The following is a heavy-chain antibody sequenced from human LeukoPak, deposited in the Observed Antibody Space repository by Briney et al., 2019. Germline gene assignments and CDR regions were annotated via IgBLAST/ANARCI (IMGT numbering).Heavy chain of an antibody. CDR3: TRSTGSGWYISSHDY. CDR2: ISYDGTKE. V-gene: IGHV3-30*04. J-gene: IGHJ4*02. CDR1: GFTFSSYA. Sequence: PGGPLRLSCAASGFTFSSYAMHWVRQAPGKGLEWVALISYDGTKEYYADSVKGRFTIPRDNSKNTLYVQMHSLKPEDSAVYYCTRSTGSGWYISSHDYWGQGTLVTVSS. D-gene: IGHD6-19*01.